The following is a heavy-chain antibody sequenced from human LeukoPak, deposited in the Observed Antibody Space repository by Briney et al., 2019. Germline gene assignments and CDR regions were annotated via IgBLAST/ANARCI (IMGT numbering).Heavy chain of an antibody. V-gene: IGHV1-18*01. CDR3: ARGARAWRYYDSPGY. CDR1: DYTFTSSG. D-gene: IGHD3-22*01. Sequence: ASVKVSCKASDYTFTSSGLSWVRQAPGQGLEWMGWISAYNGNTNYAQKLQGRVTMTTDTSTSTAYMELRSLRSDDTAVYYCARGARAWRYYDSPGYWGQGTLVTVSS. J-gene: IGHJ4*02. CDR2: ISAYNGNT.